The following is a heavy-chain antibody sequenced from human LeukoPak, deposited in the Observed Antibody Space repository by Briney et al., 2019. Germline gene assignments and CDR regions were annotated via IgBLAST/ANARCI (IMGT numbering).Heavy chain of an antibody. D-gene: IGHD3-22*01. V-gene: IGHV1-8*01. Sequence: ASVKVSCKASGYTFTSYDINWVRQSTGQGLEWMGWMNPNSGNTGYAQKFQGRVTMTRNTSISTAYMELSSLRSEDTAVYYCAREYYYDSSGYSEDAFDIWGQGTMVTVSS. J-gene: IGHJ3*02. CDR3: AREYYYDSSGYSEDAFDI. CDR2: MNPNSGNT. CDR1: GYTFTSYD.